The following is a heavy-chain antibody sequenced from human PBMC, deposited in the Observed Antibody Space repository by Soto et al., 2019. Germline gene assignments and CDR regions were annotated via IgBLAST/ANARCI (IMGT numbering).Heavy chain of an antibody. J-gene: IGHJ5*02. Sequence: PGGSLRLSCAASGFIFNTYGMHWVRQAPGKGLEWVAVISYDGSNKYYAGSVKGRLTISRDNSKNTLYLQMNSLRAEDTAVYYCAKDTVPVATPWFDPWGQGTLVTVSS. CDR3: AKDTVPVATPWFDP. V-gene: IGHV3-30*18. CDR1: GFIFNTYG. D-gene: IGHD2-2*01. CDR2: ISYDGSNK.